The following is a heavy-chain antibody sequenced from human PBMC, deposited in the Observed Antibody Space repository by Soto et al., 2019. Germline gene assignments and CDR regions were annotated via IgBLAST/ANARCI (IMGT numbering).Heavy chain of an antibody. Sequence: SETLSLTCAVYGGSFSGYYWSWIRQPPGKGLEWIGEINHSGSTNYNPSLKSRVTISVDTSKNQFSLKLSSVTAADTAVYYCARLSRRWWLFQHWGQGTLVTVSS. J-gene: IGHJ1*01. CDR2: INHSGST. CDR1: GGSFSGYY. V-gene: IGHV4-34*01. CDR3: ARLSRRWWLFQH. D-gene: IGHD2-15*01.